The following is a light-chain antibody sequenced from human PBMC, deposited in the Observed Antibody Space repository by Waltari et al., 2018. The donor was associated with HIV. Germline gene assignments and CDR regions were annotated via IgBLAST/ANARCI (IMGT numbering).Light chain of an antibody. Sequence: ESVLTQSPGTLSLSPGERATLSCRASESVDSSYLAWYRQRRGQAPRLLIDGASTRAAGIPDRFTGSGSGTDFTLTISRLEAEDFAVYYCQHFNTFGQGTKVEIK. V-gene: IGKV3-20*01. CDR3: QHFNT. CDR2: GAS. J-gene: IGKJ2*01. CDR1: ESVDSSY.